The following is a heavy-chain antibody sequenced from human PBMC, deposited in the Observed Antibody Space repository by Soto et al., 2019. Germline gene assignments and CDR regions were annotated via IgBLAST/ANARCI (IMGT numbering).Heavy chain of an antibody. CDR1: GYTFTGYY. CDR2: INPNSGGT. J-gene: IGHJ4*02. V-gene: IGHV1-2*04. D-gene: IGHD2-21*02. CDR3: ARAPCGGDCYSGVDY. Sequence: QVQLVQSGAEVKKPGASVKVSCKASGYTFTGYYMHWVRQAPGQGLEWMGWINPNSGGTNYAQKFQGWVTMTRDTSISTAYMELSRLRSDGTAVYYCARAPCGGDCYSGVDYWGQGTLVTVSS.